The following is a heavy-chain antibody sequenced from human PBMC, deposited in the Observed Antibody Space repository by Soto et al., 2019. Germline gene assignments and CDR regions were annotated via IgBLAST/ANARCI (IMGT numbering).Heavy chain of an antibody. CDR3: ARGGYCSSTSCDISYGMDV. CDR1: GYTFTSYY. CDR2: INPSGGST. Sequence: QVQLVQSGAEVKKPGASVKVSCKASGYTFTSYYMHWVRQAPGQGLEWMGIINPSGGSTSYAQKCLGRVTMTRDTSTRTVYMELSSLRSEDTAVYYCARGGYCSSTSCDISYGMDVWGQGTTVTVSS. J-gene: IGHJ6*02. V-gene: IGHV1-46*01. D-gene: IGHD2-2*01.